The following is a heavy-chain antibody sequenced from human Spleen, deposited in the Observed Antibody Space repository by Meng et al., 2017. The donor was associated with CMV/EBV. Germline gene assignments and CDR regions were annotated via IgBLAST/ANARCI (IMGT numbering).Heavy chain of an antibody. D-gene: IGHD3-22*01. CDR1: GFTFSNAR. V-gene: IGHV3-15*01. CDR3: VTYNYDSSDYFDY. J-gene: IGHJ4*02. CDR2: IKSKAEGGTR. Sequence: SGFTFSNARMNWVRQAPGKGLEWVGRIKSKAEGGTRDYAAPVKGRFTISRDDSKNTLSLQMDSLTTEDTAVYYCVTYNYDSSDYFDYWGQGTLVTVSS.